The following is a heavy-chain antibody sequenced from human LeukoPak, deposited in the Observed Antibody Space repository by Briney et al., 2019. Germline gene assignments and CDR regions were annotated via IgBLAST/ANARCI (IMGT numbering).Heavy chain of an antibody. CDR3: ARDYWWNYDY. CDR1: GFTFSSYG. V-gene: IGHV3-30*03. Sequence: GGSLRLSCAASGFTFSSYGMHWVRQAPGKGLEWAAVISYDGSNEYYADSVKGRFTISRDNSKNTLYLQMSSLRAENTAVYYCARDYWWNYDYWGQGTLVTVSS. CDR2: ISYDGSNE. J-gene: IGHJ4*02. D-gene: IGHD1-7*01.